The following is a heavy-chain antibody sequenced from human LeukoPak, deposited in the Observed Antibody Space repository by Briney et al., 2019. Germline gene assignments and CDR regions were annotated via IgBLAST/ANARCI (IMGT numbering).Heavy chain of an antibody. CDR2: IYDTGST. CDR3: ARSRNIVVVPAAYFDY. CDR1: GFIVSDNY. Sequence: PGGSLRLSCVASGFIVSDNYMSWVRQAPGKGLEWVSVIYDTGSTYYADSVRGRFTISRDISKNTLYLQMKSLRAEDTAVYYWARSRNIVVVPAAYFDYWGQGTLVTVSS. V-gene: IGHV3-53*01. J-gene: IGHJ4*02. D-gene: IGHD2-2*01.